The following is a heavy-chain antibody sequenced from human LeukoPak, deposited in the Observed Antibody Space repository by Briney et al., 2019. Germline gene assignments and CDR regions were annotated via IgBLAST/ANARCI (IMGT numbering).Heavy chain of an antibody. Sequence: GRSLRLSCAASGFTFDDYAMHWVRQAPGKDLEWVSGISWNSGSIGYADSVKGRFTISRDNAKNSLYLQMNSLRAEDTALYYCAKGHNVYSSSWYDYWGQGTLVTVSS. CDR1: GFTFDDYA. CDR3: AKGHNVYSSSWYDY. D-gene: IGHD6-13*01. V-gene: IGHV3-9*01. J-gene: IGHJ4*02. CDR2: ISWNSGSI.